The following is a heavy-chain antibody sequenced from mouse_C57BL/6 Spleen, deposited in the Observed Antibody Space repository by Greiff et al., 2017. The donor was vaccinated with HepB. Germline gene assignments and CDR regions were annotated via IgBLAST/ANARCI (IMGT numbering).Heavy chain of an antibody. V-gene: IGHV5-17*01. CDR2: ISSGSSTI. CDR3: ARGLYYGNYFFAY. Sequence: EVQLVESGGGLVKPGGSLKLSCAASGFTFSDYGMHWVRQAPEKGLEWVAYISSGSSTIYYADTVKGRFTISRDNAKNTLFLQMTSLRSEDTAMYYCARGLYYGNYFFAYWGQGTLVTVSA. J-gene: IGHJ3*01. CDR1: GFTFSDYG. D-gene: IGHD2-1*01.